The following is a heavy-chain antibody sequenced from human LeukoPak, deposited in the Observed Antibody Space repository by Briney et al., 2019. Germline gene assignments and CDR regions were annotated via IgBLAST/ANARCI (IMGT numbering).Heavy chain of an antibody. Sequence: SVKVSCKASGGIFSSYAINWVRQAPGQGLEWMGRIIPIFGSANYAQKFQGRVTITADKSTRTAYMELSSQRSEDTALYYCAKGSRLREGGSYRFWGQGTLVTVSS. CDR3: AKGSRLREGGSYRF. CDR2: IIPIFGSA. D-gene: IGHD3-16*02. V-gene: IGHV1-69*06. J-gene: IGHJ4*02. CDR1: GGIFSSYA.